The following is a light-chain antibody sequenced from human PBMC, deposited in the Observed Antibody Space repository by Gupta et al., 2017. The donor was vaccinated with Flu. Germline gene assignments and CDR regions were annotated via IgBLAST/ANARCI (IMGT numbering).Light chain of an antibody. V-gene: IGKV1-5*03. CDR2: KVS. J-gene: IGKJ1*01. CDR1: ENITSW. CDR3: QHGNYASWT. Sequence: DIQMTQSPSTLAASVGDRVSITCRASENITSWLAWYQQKPGKAPNFVIYKVSGVKGGVPSRFSGSGSGTEFTLTISSRQPDDFATYYCQHGNYASWTFGQGTRV.